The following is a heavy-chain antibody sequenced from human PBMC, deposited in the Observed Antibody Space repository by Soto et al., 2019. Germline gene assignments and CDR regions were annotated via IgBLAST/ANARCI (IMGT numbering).Heavy chain of an antibody. J-gene: IGHJ4*02. V-gene: IGHV4-39*01. Sequence: SETLSLTCTVSGGSISSRPSYWAWIRQSPEKGLERIGHIFYSGSTSYSPSLRSRVSVSAGTSKNQFSLKLSSVTAAPAAVYFCVGFRSYTRFTYWGQGSLVTVSS. CDR2: IFYSGST. CDR1: GGSISSRPSY. CDR3: VGFRSYTRFTY. D-gene: IGHD3-16*01.